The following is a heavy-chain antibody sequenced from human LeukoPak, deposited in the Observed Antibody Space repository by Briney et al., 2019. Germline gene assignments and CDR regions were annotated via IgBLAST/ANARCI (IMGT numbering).Heavy chain of an antibody. CDR3: AKDLAYYCSGGGMDV. D-gene: IGHD3-10*01. CDR2: ISGSGGST. Sequence: GGALRLSCAASGFTFSSYAMSWVRQAPGKGLEWVSAISGSGGSTYYADSVKGRFTISRDNSKNTLYLQMNSLTAEDTAVYYCAKDLAYYCSGGGMDVWGKGTTVTVSS. V-gene: IGHV3-23*01. CDR1: GFTFSSYA. J-gene: IGHJ6*04.